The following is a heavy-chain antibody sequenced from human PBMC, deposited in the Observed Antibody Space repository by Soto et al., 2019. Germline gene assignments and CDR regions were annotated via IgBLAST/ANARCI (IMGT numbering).Heavy chain of an antibody. J-gene: IGHJ4*02. Sequence: LRLSYAASGFTFRNNVLSWVRQAPGKALDWVSGITGSGRDTYYADSVKGRFTISRDNSKNMVFLQMNSLRAEDTALYYCAKNGLDNSPSAIDSWGPGTPVTVSS. D-gene: IGHD2-8*01. V-gene: IGHV3-23*01. CDR2: ITGSGRDT. CDR1: GFTFRNNV. CDR3: AKNGLDNSPSAIDS.